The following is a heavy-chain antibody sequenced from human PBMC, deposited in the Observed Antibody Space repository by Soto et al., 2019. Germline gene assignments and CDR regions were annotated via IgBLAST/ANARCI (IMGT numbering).Heavy chain of an antibody. CDR2: IYSGGST. CDR3: ATKERPYYYGSGSYYEGGGYYSGMDV. J-gene: IGHJ6*02. V-gene: IGHV3-53*01. Sequence: PGGSLRLSCAASGFTVSSNYMSWVRQAPGKGLEWVSVIYSGGSTYYADSVKGRFTISRDNSKNTLYLQMNSLRAEDTAVYYCATKERPYYYGSGSYYEGGGYYSGMDVWGQGTTVTVSS. D-gene: IGHD3-10*01. CDR1: GFTVSSNY.